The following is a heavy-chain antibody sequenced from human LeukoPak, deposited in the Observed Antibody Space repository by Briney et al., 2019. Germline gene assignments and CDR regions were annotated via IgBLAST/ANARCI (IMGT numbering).Heavy chain of an antibody. CDR2: KYYSGNS. Sequence: PSETLSLTCTVSGXSISSSTDYWGWIRQPPGKGLELIGSKYYSGNSYYNPSLKSRVSISVDTSKNQFSLKLSSVTAADTAVYYCARLYYYYGMDVWGQGTTVTVSS. CDR1: GXSISSSTDY. V-gene: IGHV4-39*01. J-gene: IGHJ6*02. CDR3: ARLYYYYGMDV.